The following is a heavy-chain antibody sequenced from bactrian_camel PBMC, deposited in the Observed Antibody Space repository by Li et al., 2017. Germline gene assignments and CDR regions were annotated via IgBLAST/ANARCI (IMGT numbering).Heavy chain of an antibody. CDR1: VFTFSSYY. CDR2: ISKDGSKK. J-gene: IGHJ4*01. Sequence: QLVASLGGLVHPGLSLRLSCAASVFTFSSYYMRWVRQAPGKGLEWVSSISKDGSKKFYADSVKGRFTISRDSAKSTVYLQMKSLKYEDTAVYYCASISEVRLTAMKSDGGQGTQVTVS. D-gene: IGHD3*01. CDR3: ASISEVRLTAMKSD. V-gene: IGHV3-2*01.